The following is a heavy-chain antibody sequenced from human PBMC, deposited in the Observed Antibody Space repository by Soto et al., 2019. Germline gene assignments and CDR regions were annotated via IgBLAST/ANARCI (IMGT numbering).Heavy chain of an antibody. D-gene: IGHD3-22*01. CDR3: TSTLGSSGYGAFDI. Sequence: QVQLVQSGAEVKKPGASVKVSCKASGCTFTTYQIHWVRQAPGQGLEWMGMITPSGGSTSYAQKFQGRVTVTSDTSTTTVYMDLSSLTSEDTAVYYCTSTLGSSGYGAFDIWGQGTMVTVSS. CDR1: GCTFTTYQ. J-gene: IGHJ3*02. CDR2: ITPSGGST. V-gene: IGHV1-46*03.